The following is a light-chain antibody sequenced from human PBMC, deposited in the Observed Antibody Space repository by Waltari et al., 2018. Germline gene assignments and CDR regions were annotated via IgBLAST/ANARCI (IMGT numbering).Light chain of an antibody. V-gene: IGKV3-15*01. CDR3: QQYNNWPLT. CDR2: GAS. J-gene: IGKJ4*01. Sequence: ELVMTQSQATRPVSPGERATLTCRASQSVSGNFAWYQQKPGQAPRLLIYGASTRATGIPARFSGSVSGTEFTLTISSIQSEDFAVYYCQQYNNWPLTFGGGTKVEIK. CDR1: QSVSGN.